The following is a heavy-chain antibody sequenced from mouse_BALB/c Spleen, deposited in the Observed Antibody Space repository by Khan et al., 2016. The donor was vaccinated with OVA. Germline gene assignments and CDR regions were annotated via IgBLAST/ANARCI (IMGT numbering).Heavy chain of an antibody. CDR2: ISSGGEYT. CDR3: AKHLTGSFAY. Sequence: VELVESGGDLVKPGGSLKLSCAASGFTFSSYSMSWVRQTPDKRLEWVASISSGGEYTYYPDSVKGRFTISRDNAKNTLYLQMSDLKSEDTAMYYCAKHLTGSFAYWGQGTLVTVSA. V-gene: IGHV5-6*01. CDR1: GFTFSSYS. D-gene: IGHD4-1*01. J-gene: IGHJ3*01.